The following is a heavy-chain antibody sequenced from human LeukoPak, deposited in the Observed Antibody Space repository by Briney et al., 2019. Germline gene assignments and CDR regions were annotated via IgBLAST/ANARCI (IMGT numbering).Heavy chain of an antibody. V-gene: IGHV1-2*02. CDR1: GYTFTGYY. D-gene: IGHD2-15*01. J-gene: IGHJ6*02. CDR3: ARDLAGCSGGSCRSYYYGMDV. Sequence: ASVKVSCKASGYTFTGYYMHWVRQAPGQGLEWIGWINPNSGGTNYAQKFQGRVTMTRDTSISTAYMELSRLRSDDTAVYYCARDLAGCSGGSCRSYYYGMDVWGQGTTVTVSS. CDR2: INPNSGGT.